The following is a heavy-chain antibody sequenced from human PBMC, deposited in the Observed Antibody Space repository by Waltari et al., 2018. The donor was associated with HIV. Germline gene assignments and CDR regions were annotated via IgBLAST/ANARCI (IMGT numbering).Heavy chain of an antibody. J-gene: IGHJ4*02. V-gene: IGHV3-21*01. CDR2: ISSSSSYI. CDR1: GLTFSSYC. CDR3: ARVESVLGFD. Sequence: EVQLVESGDVLVKPGGSLRRSCAGSGLTFSSYCMNWVRQAPGKGLEWVSSISSSSSYIYYADSVKGRFTISRDNAKNSLYLQMNSLRAEDTAVYYCARVESVLGFDWGQGTLVTVSS. D-gene: IGHD3-16*01.